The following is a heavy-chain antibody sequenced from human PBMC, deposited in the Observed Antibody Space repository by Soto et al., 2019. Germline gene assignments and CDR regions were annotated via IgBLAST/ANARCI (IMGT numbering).Heavy chain of an antibody. Sequence: EVQLLESGGDVVQPGGSLRLSCATSGFPFSAFAMNWVRHAPGKGLEWVSGIGGSGASIYYADSVKGRFTISRDNSKNTVYLQMNSLRAEDPAFYYCARSVRPLSWSAPWGQGTLVTVSS. CDR3: ARSVRPLSWSAP. CDR2: IGGSGASI. CDR1: GFPFSAFA. D-gene: IGHD3-10*01. J-gene: IGHJ5*02. V-gene: IGHV3-23*01.